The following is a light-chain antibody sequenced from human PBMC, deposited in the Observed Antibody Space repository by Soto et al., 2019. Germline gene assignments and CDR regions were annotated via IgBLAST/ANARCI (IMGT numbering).Light chain of an antibody. Sequence: QSVLTQPPSVSGAPWQRVTISCTGSSSNIGAGYDVHWYQQLPGTAPKLLIYGNSNRPSGVPDRFSGSKSGTSASLAITGLQAEDEADYYCQSYDSSLSGCVVFGGGTKLTVL. CDR3: QSYDSSLSGCVV. CDR1: SSNIGAGYD. CDR2: GNS. V-gene: IGLV1-40*01. J-gene: IGLJ2*01.